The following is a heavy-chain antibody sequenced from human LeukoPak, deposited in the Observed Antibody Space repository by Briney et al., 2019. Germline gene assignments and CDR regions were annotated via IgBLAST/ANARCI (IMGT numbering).Heavy chain of an antibody. Sequence: YPGGSLRLSRAASGFTFSSYAMSWVRQAPGKGLEWVSAISGSGGSTYYADSVKGRFTISRDNSKNTLYLQMNSLRAEDTAVYYCAKDSPYGGNSWGVFHYWGQGTLVTVSS. V-gene: IGHV3-23*01. J-gene: IGHJ4*02. D-gene: IGHD4-23*01. CDR2: ISGSGGST. CDR3: AKDSPYGGNSWGVFHY. CDR1: GFTFSSYA.